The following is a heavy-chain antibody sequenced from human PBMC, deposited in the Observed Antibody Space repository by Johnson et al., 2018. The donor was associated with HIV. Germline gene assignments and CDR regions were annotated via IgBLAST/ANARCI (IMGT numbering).Heavy chain of an antibody. CDR2: IYNDGSRT. CDR3: AKVDFGGDTCAGYDPFDL. Sequence: VQLVESGGGLVQPGGSLRLSCAASGFAFRTYWMVWVRQVPGKRPVWVARIYNDGSRTTYADSVRGRFTISRDNAKYTVDLQVNSLRVEDTAVYYCAKVDFGGDTCAGYDPFDLWGQGTLVTVSS. V-gene: IGHV3-74*03. J-gene: IGHJ3*01. CDR1: GFAFRTYW. D-gene: IGHD2-21*01.